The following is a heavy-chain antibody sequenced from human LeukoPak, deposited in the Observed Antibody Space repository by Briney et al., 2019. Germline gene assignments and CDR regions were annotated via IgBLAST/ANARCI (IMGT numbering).Heavy chain of an antibody. D-gene: IGHD6-19*01. Sequence: GGSLRLSCAASGFIFSNYAMSWVRQVPGRGLEWVSTISSRGDSTYVADSVKGRFTISRDNSKNSLYLQMNTMRAEDTPVYYCVKGPRPDITVAHTVENWGQGTLVTVSS. CDR1: GFIFSNYA. CDR3: VKGPRPDITVAHTVEN. V-gene: IGHV3-23*01. J-gene: IGHJ4*02. CDR2: ISSRGDST.